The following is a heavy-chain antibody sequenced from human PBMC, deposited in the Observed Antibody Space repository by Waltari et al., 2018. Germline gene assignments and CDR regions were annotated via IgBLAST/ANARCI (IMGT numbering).Heavy chain of an antibody. CDR3: ARVLSGHYYDSSGYRNDY. Sequence: QVQLQQWGAGLLKPSETLSLTCAVYGGSFSGYYWSWIRQPPGKGLEWIGEINHSGSTNYNPSLKSRVTISVDTSKNQFSLKLSSVTAADTAVYYCARVLSGHYYDSSGYRNDYWGQGTLVTVSS. CDR1: GGSFSGYY. V-gene: IGHV4-34*01. D-gene: IGHD3-22*01. CDR2: INHSGST. J-gene: IGHJ4*02.